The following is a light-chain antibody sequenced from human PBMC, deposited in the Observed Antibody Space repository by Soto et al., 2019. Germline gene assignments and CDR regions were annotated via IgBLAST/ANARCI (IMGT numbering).Light chain of an antibody. V-gene: IGKV3D-15*01. Sequence: EIVMTHSPVTLSVSPWERATLSFRASQGVSSNLAWYQQKPGQAPRLLIYGASTRATGIPARFSGGVSGTEFTLTISSLQSEDFAVYYCQQYNSWPFTFGPGTKVDIK. CDR2: GAS. CDR3: QQYNSWPFT. J-gene: IGKJ3*01. CDR1: QGVSSN.